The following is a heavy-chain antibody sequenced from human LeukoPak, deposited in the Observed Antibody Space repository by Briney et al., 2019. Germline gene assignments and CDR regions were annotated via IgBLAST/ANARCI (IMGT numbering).Heavy chain of an antibody. CDR3: ARDLRVIVRGNNWFDP. CDR1: GGSISSGGYY. D-gene: IGHD3-10*01. V-gene: IGHV4-31*03. Sequence: SQTLSPTCTVSGGSISSGGYYWSWIRQHPGKGLEWIGYIYYSGSTYYNPSLKSRVTISVDTSKNQFSLKLSSVTAADTAVYYCARDLRVIVRGNNWFDPWGQGTLVTVSS. CDR2: IYYSGST. J-gene: IGHJ5*02.